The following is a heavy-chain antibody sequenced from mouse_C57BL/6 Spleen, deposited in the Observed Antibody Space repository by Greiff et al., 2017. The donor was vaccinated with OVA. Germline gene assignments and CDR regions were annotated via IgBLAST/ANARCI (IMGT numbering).Heavy chain of an antibody. CDR2: IYPGDGDT. CDR1: GYAFSSSW. D-gene: IGHD1-1*01. CDR3: ARYYYGSRDWYFDV. Sequence: VQLQQSGPELVKPGASVKISCKASGYAFSSSWMNWVKQRPGKGLEWIGRIYPGDGDTNYNGKFKGKATLTADKSSSTAYMQLSSLTSEDSAVYFCARYYYGSRDWYFDVWGTGTTVTVSS. J-gene: IGHJ1*03. V-gene: IGHV1-82*01.